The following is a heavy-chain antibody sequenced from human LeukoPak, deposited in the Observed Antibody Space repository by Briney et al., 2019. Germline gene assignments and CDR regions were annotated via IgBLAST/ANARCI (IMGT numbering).Heavy chain of an antibody. CDR3: ARGSLFSSGWYFDY. J-gene: IGHJ4*02. V-gene: IGHV3-33*01. Sequence: PGGSLRLSCAASGFTFSSYGMHWVRQAPGKGLEWVAVIWYDGSNKYYADSVKGRYTISRDNSKNTLYLQMNSLRAEDTAVYYCARGSLFSSGWYFDYWGQGTLVTVPS. CDR2: IWYDGSNK. D-gene: IGHD6-19*01. CDR1: GFTFSSYG.